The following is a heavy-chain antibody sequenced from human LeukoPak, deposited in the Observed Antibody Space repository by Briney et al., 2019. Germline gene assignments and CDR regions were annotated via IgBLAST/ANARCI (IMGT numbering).Heavy chain of an antibody. D-gene: IGHD1-1*01. V-gene: IGHV3-72*01. Sequence: GGSLRLSRAASGFTFSDHYMDWVRQGPGKGLEWVGRIRNKANRYTTEYAASVKGRFTISRDDSKNSLYLQMNSLKTEDTAMYYCARVRHHYYYYGLDVWGQGTTVTVSS. J-gene: IGHJ6*02. CDR2: IRNKANRYTT. CDR3: ARVRHHYYYYGLDV. CDR1: GFTFSDHY.